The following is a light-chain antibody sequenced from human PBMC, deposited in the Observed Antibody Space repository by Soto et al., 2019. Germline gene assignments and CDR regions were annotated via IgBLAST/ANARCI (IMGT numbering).Light chain of an antibody. J-gene: IGKJ1*01. V-gene: IGKV3-20*01. CDR3: QYYGTSPQT. CDR1: QSVSSSA. CDR2: GTS. Sequence: EIVMTQSPATLSVSPGERATLSCRACQSVSSSALAWYQQKPGQAPRRLIYGTSSRATGIPDRFSGSGSGTDFTLTISRLEPEDFAVYYCQYYGTSPQTFGQGTKVDIK.